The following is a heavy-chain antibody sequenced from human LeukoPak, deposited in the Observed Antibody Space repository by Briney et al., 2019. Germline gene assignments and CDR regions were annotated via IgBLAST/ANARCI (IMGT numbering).Heavy chain of an antibody. J-gene: IGHJ4*02. D-gene: IGHD6-19*01. CDR3: ARDLRDSSGWYNY. CDR2: INPNSGGT. V-gene: IGHV1-2*02. Sequence: GASVKVSCKASGYTFTGYYMHWVRQAPGQGLEWMGWINPNSGGTNYAQKFQGRVTVTRDTSISTAYMELSRLRSDDTAVYYCARDLRDSSGWYNYWGQGTLVTVSS. CDR1: GYTFTGYY.